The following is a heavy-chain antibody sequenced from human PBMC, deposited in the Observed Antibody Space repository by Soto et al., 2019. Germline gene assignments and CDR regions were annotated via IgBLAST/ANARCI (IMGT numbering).Heavy chain of an antibody. CDR2: INPSAGST. CDR3: ARGEFNWNDPGFDY. J-gene: IGHJ4*02. CDR1: GFTFTNSY. Sequence: QVQRLQSGAEVKKPGASVRISCMASGFTFTNSYMHWVRQAPGQGLEWVGLINPSAGSTRFARQFQGRVTMARDMAASTVYMELRSLTSGDTAVYYCARGEFNWNDPGFDYWGLGTLVSVSS. D-gene: IGHD1-20*01. V-gene: IGHV1-46*01.